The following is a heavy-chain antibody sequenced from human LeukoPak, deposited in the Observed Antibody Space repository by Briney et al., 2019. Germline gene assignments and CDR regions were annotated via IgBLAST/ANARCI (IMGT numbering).Heavy chain of an antibody. CDR1: GFSLSTSGVG. CDR2: IYWDDDK. V-gene: IGHV2-5*02. Sequence: SGPTLVKPTQTLTLTCTFSGFSLSTSGVGVGWIRQPPGKALEWLALIYWDDDKRYSPSLKSRLTITKDTSKNQVVLTMTNMDPLDTATYYCAHRPEYYDFLTGYYKGVGDYFDYWGQGTLVTVSS. CDR3: AHRPEYYDFLTGYYKGVGDYFDY. J-gene: IGHJ4*02. D-gene: IGHD3-9*01.